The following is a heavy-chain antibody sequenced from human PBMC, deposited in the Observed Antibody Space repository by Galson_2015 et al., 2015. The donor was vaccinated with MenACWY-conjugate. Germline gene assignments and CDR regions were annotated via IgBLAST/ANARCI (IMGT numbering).Heavy chain of an antibody. CDR2: IYPGDSDT. CDR1: GYSFSDYW. Sequence: QSGAEVKKPGESLTISCTGSGYSFSDYWIAWVRQMPGKGLEWMGLIYPGDSDTRYSPSFQGQVTISADKSISAAYLQWGSLKASDTAMYFCARQARTRAYSSSWYYFDSWGQGTQVTVSS. D-gene: IGHD6-13*01. CDR3: ARQARTRAYSSSWYYFDS. V-gene: IGHV5-51*01. J-gene: IGHJ4*02.